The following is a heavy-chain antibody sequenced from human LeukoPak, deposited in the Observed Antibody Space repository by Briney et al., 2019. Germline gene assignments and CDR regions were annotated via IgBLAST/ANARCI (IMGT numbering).Heavy chain of an antibody. D-gene: IGHD3-16*01. J-gene: IGHJ4*02. CDR1: GFTFSGYS. CDR2: ITSSRSTI. Sequence: GGFLRLSCAASGFTFSGYSMNWVRQAPGRGLEWVSYITSSRSTIYYADSVKGRFTISRDNAKNSLYLQMNSLRAEDTAVYYCARDRTLGEFDFWGQGTLVTVSS. CDR3: ARDRTLGEFDF. V-gene: IGHV3-48*01.